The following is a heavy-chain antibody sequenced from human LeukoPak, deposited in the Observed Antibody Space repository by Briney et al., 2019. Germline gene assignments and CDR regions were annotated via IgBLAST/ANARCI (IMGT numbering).Heavy chain of an antibody. V-gene: IGHV3-13*01. CDR1: GFTFSSYD. Sequence: GGSLRLSCAASGFTFSSYDMHWVRQATGKGLEWVSAIGTAGDTYYPGSVKGRFTISRENAKNSLYLQMNSLRAGDTAVYYCARAPRGWPTVYFDYWGQGTLVTVSS. D-gene: IGHD4-17*01. CDR2: IGTAGDT. J-gene: IGHJ4*02. CDR3: ARAPRGWPTVYFDY.